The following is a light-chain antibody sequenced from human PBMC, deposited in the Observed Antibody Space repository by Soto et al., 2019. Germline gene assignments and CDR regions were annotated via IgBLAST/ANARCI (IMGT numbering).Light chain of an antibody. Sequence: QSALTQPASVSGSPGQSIAISCTGTSSDVGGYKYVSWYQQYPGKAPKLMIYDVSNRPSGVPDRFSGSKSGNTASLTISGLQSEDEADYYCSSYTRYTSYVFGTGTKVTVL. CDR3: SSYTRYTSYV. CDR1: SSDVGGYKY. CDR2: DVS. J-gene: IGLJ1*01. V-gene: IGLV2-14*01.